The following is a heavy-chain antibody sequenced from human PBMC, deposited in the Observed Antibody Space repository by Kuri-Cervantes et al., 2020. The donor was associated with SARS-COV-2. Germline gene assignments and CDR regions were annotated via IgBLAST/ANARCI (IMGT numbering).Heavy chain of an antibody. CDR1: GGSFSGYY. CDR3: ALVAVYYDSSGYYYWFDP. D-gene: IGHD3-22*01. J-gene: IGHJ5*02. CDR2: INHSGST. V-gene: IGHV4-34*01. Sequence: ESLKISCAVYGGSFSGYYWSWIRQPPGKGLEWIGEINHSGSTNYNPSLKSRVTISVDTPKNQFSLKLSSVTAADTAVYYCALVAVYYDSSGYYYWFDPWGQGTLVTVSS.